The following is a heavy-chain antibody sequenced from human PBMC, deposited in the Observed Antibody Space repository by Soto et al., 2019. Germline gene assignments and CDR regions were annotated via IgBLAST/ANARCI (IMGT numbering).Heavy chain of an antibody. CDR1: GGTISIYY. CDR2: IYTSGST. V-gene: IGHV4-4*07. CDR3: ARNIHYFDY. Sequence: SETLSLTCTVSGGTISIYYWSLIRQPAGKGLEWIGGIYTSGSTNYNPSLKSRVTMSVDTSKNQFYLKLSSVTAADTAAYYCARNIHYFDYSGQGTLVTASS. J-gene: IGHJ4*02.